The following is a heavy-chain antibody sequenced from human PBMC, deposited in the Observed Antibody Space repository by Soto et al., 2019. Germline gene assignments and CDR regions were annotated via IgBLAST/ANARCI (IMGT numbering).Heavy chain of an antibody. CDR1: GGSISSYY. J-gene: IGHJ4*02. CDR3: ARVTMEEYYFDY. V-gene: IGHV4-59*08. Sequence: PSETLSLTCTVSGGSISSYYWSWIRQPPGKGLEWIGYIYYSGSTNYNPSLKSRVTISVDTSKNQFSLKLSSVTAADTAVYYCARVTMEEYYFDYWGQGTLVTVSS. D-gene: IGHD3-10*01. CDR2: IYYSGST.